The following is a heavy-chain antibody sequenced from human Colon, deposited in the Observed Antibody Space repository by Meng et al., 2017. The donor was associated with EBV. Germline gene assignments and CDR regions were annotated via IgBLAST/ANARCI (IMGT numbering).Heavy chain of an antibody. Sequence: QVALVEFGAWVKKPGASVKVSCKASGYIFNNYGVSWVRQAPGQGPEWMGWISAYNGNTNYAQNFQGRFTMTTDTSTSTAYMELRSLRSDDTAVYYCARDLPGGTKGTWLDLWGQGTLVTVSS. CDR3: ARDLPGGTKGTWLDL. CDR1: GYIFNNYG. V-gene: IGHV1-18*01. J-gene: IGHJ5*02. CDR2: ISAYNGNT. D-gene: IGHD1-14*01.